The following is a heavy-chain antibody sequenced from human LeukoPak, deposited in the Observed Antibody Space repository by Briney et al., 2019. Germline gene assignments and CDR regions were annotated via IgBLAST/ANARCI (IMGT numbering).Heavy chain of an antibody. Sequence: GSPRLSCKGSGYSFTNYWISWVRQMPGKGLEWMGIIYPGDSDTRYSPTLTGQVTISADKSISTAYLQWSSLKASDTAMYYCARVRLLRNWFDPWGQGTL. V-gene: IGHV5-51*01. CDR1: GYSFTNYW. CDR3: ARVRLLRNWFDP. CDR2: IYPGDSDT. D-gene: IGHD2/OR15-2a*01. J-gene: IGHJ5*02.